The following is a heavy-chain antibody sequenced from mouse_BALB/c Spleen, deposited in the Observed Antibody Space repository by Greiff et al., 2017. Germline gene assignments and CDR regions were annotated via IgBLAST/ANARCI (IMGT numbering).Heavy chain of an antibody. Sequence: EVKLEESGGGLVKPGGSLKLSCAASGFTFSSYAMSWVRQTPEKRLEWVASISSGGSTYYPDSVKGRFTISRDNARNILYLQMSSLRSEDTAMYYCARSGNYDAMDYWGQGTSVTVSS. CDR3: ARSGNYDAMDY. CDR1: GFTFSSYA. V-gene: IGHV5-6-5*01. D-gene: IGHD2-1*01. J-gene: IGHJ4*01. CDR2: ISSGGST.